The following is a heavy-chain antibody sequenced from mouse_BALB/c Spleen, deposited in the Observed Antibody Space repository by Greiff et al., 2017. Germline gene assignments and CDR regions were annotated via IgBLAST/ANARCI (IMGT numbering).Heavy chain of an antibody. CDR3: ARHEEGY. J-gene: IGHJ2*01. CDR1: GFTFSSYG. V-gene: IGHV5-6*01. Sequence: EVNVVESGGDLVKPGGSLKLSCAASGFTFSSYGMSWVRQTPDKRLEWVATISSGGSYTYYPDSVKGRFTISRDNAKNTLYLQMSSLKSEDTAKYYCARHEEGYWGQGTTLTVSS. CDR2: ISSGGSYT.